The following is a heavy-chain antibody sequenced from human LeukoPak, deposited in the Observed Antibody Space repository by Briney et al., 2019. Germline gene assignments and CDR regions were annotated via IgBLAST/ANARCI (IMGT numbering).Heavy chain of an antibody. CDR2: IIPIFGTA. J-gene: IGHJ5*02. D-gene: IGHD6-19*01. CDR3: AYSSGSFGWFDP. Sequence: SVTVSFKASGGTFSSYAISWVRQAPGQGLEWMGGIIPIFGTANYAQKFQGRVTITADESTSTAYMELSSLRSEDTAVYYCAYSSGSFGWFDPWGQGTLVTVSS. CDR1: GGTFSSYA. V-gene: IGHV1-69*13.